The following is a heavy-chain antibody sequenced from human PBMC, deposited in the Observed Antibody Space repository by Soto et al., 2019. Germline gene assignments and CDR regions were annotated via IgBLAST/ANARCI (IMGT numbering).Heavy chain of an antibody. Sequence: GGSLRLSCEGSGFTFSDYYISWIRQAPGKGLEWISYSSTSGTFSRYADSVKGRFSISRDNTKNLLYLQMNSLRAEDTAVYYCARSGDNYNRLDYWGQGTPVTVSS. CDR3: ARSGDNYNRLDY. D-gene: IGHD1-1*01. CDR1: GFTFSDYY. J-gene: IGHJ4*02. V-gene: IGHV3-11*06. CDR2: SSTSGTFS.